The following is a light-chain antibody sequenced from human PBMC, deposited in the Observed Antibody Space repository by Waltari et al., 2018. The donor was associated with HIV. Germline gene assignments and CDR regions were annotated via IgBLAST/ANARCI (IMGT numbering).Light chain of an antibody. CDR1: SGRIASNY. CDR2: EDN. J-gene: IGLJ3*02. V-gene: IGLV6-57*02. CDR3: QSFDGITAV. Sequence: NLMLTQPHSVSESPGKTVTISCTGSSGRIASNYVQWYQQRPGSAPTTVIFEDNQRSSGVPARFSGSIDSSSNSASLTISRLKTEDEADYYCQSFDGITAVFGGGTKLTVL.